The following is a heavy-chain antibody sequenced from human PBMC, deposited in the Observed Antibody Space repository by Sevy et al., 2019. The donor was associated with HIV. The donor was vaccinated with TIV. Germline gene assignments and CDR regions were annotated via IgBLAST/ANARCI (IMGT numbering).Heavy chain of an antibody. CDR3: TRGGPNQQQLDYFDY. Sequence: SGTLSLTCTVSRGSISTYYWPWIRQPPGKGLEWVGYIYYSGSPDYNPSLKSRVTMSIDTSKNQFSLKLRSVTAADTAVYYCTRGGPNQQQLDYFDYWGQGTLVTVSS. V-gene: IGHV4-59*01. CDR2: IYYSGSP. CDR1: RGSISTYY. D-gene: IGHD6-13*01. J-gene: IGHJ4*02.